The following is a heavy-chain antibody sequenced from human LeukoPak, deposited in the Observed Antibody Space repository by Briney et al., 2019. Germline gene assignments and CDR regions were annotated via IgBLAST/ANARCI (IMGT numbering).Heavy chain of an antibody. V-gene: IGHV4-59*01. J-gene: IGHJ4*02. CDR1: GGSISNYY. CDR3: ARASWAYSPFDS. CDR2: IFYTGGT. Sequence: SETLSLTCTISGGSISNYYWNWIRQPPGKGLEWVGYIFYTGGTNYNPSLKSRVAISEDTSKNQFSLKLTSVTAADTAVYYCARASWAYSPFDSWGQGTLVTVSS. D-gene: IGHD2-21*01.